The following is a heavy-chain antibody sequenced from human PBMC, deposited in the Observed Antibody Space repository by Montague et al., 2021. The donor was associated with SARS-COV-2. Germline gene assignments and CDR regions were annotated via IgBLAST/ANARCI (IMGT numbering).Heavy chain of an antibody. CDR2: ISSSSYI. CDR1: GFTSSSYS. J-gene: IGHJ6*02. CDR3: ARERTVVIITGYYYYGVDV. V-gene: IGHV3-21*01. Sequence: SLRLSLSASGFTSSSYSMSWVRQAPGKGLEWVSSISSSSYIYYADSVKGRFTISRDNAKNSLYLQMNSLRAEDTAVYFCARERTVVIITGYYYYGVDVWGQGTTVTVSS. D-gene: IGHD3-10*01.